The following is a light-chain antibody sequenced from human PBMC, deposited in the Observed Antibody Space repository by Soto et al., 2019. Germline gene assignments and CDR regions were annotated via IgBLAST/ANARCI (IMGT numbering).Light chain of an antibody. Sequence: EIVMTQSPATLSVSPGERATLSCRASQSVSSNLAWYQQKPGQAPRLLIYGASTRATGIPARFSGSGSGTEFTLTIRSLQSEDFAVYYCQQYNNWPRETFGQGTKLEIK. CDR2: GAS. V-gene: IGKV3-15*01. CDR3: QQYNNWPRET. CDR1: QSVSSN. J-gene: IGKJ2*01.